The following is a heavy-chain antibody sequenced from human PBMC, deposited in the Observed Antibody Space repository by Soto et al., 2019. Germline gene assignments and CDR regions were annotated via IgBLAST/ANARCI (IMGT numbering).Heavy chain of an antibody. D-gene: IGHD3-10*01. J-gene: IGHJ3*02. V-gene: IGHV3-23*01. Sequence: EVQLLESGGGLVQPGGSLRLSCAASGFTFSSYAMSWVRQAPGKGLEWVSAISGSGGSTYYADSVKGRFTISRDNSKNTLYLQMNSLRAEDTAVYYCAKDRIWFGELLYEGDAFDIWGQGTMVTVSS. CDR2: ISGSGGST. CDR1: GFTFSSYA. CDR3: AKDRIWFGELLYEGDAFDI.